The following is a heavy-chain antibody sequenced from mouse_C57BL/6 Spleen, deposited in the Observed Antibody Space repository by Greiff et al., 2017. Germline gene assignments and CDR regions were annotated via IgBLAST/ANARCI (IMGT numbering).Heavy chain of an antibody. J-gene: IGHJ2*01. D-gene: IGHD2-1*01. CDR3: ARDGPHGNFDY. CDR2: ISDGGSYT. V-gene: IGHV5-4*01. Sequence: EVQVVESGGGLVKPGGSLKLSCAASGFTFSSYAMSWVRQTPEKRLEWVATISDGGSYTYYPDNVKGRFTISRDNAKNNLYLQMSHLKSEDTAMYYCARDGPHGNFDYWGQGTTLTVSS. CDR1: GFTFSSYA.